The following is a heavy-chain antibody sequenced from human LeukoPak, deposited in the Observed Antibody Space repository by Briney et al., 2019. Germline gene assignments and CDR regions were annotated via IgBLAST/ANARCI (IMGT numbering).Heavy chain of an antibody. V-gene: IGHV3-7*01. CDR2: IKQDGSEK. Sequence: GGSLRLSCAASGFTFSSSWMSWVRQAPGKGLERVANIKQDGSEKYYVDSVKGRFTISRDNAKNSLSLQMNSLRAEDTAVYHCTRDLWQNWGQGTLVTVSS. CDR3: TRDLWQN. D-gene: IGHD2/OR15-2a*01. CDR1: GFTFSSSW. J-gene: IGHJ4*02.